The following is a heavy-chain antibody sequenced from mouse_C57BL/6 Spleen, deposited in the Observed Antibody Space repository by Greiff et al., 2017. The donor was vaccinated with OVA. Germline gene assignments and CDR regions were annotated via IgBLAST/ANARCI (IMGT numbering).Heavy chain of an antibody. Sequence: VQLQQSGAELVMPGASVKLSCKASGYTFTSYWMHWVKQRPGQGLEWIGEIDPSDSYTNYNQKFKGKSTLTVDKSSSTAYMQLSSLTSEDSAVYYCARGSTGTGFAYWGQGTLVTVSA. CDR1: GYTFTSYW. CDR2: IDPSDSYT. V-gene: IGHV1-69*01. CDR3: ARGSTGTGFAY. J-gene: IGHJ3*01. D-gene: IGHD4-1*02.